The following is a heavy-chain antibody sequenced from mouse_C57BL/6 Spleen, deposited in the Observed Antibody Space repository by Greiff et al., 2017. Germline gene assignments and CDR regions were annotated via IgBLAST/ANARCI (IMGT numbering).Heavy chain of an antibody. V-gene: IGHV3-6*01. CDR2: ISYDGSN. D-gene: IGHD1-1*01. CDR3: ARYGSSYGDY. J-gene: IGHJ2*01. Sequence: EVKLQESGPGLVKPSQSLSLTCSVTGYSITSGYYWNWIRQLPGNKLEWMSYISYDGSNNSYSSHKNRITITRDSSKNQYFLKLNSVTTEDTAKYYGARYGSSYGDYWGQGTTLTVSS. CDR1: GYSITSGYY.